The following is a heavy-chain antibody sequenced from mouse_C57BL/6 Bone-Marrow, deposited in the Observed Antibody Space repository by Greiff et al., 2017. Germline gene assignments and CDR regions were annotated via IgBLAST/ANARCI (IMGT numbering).Heavy chain of an antibody. CDR1: GFTFSSYG. CDR2: ISSGGSYT. V-gene: IGHV5-6*01. Sequence: EVKLMESGGDLVKPGGSLKLSCAASGFTFSSYGMSWVRQTPDKRLEWVATISSGGSYTYYPDSVKGRFTISRDNAKNTLYLQMSSLKSEDTAMYYCARHGWDYYFDYWGQGTTLTVSS. D-gene: IGHD4-1*01. J-gene: IGHJ2*01. CDR3: ARHGWDYYFDY.